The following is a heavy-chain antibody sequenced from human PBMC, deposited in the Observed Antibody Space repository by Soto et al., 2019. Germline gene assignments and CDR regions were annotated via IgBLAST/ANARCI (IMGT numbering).Heavy chain of an antibody. V-gene: IGHV1-3*01. Sequence: ASVKVSCKASGYTFTGYTMHWVLQAPGQRLEWMGWINAVNGNTKYSQKFQGRVTITRDTSASTAYMELSSLRSEDTAVYYCARDLGYCSSTSCYDYYYYYMDVWGKGTTVTVSS. CDR2: INAVNGNT. D-gene: IGHD2-2*01. CDR1: GYTFTGYT. CDR3: ARDLGYCSSTSCYDYYYYYMDV. J-gene: IGHJ6*03.